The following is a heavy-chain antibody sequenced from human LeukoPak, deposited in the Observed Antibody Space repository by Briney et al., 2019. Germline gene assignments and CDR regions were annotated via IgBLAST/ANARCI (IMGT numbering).Heavy chain of an antibody. Sequence: GSSVKVSCKASGGTFSSYAISWVRQAPGQGLEWMGRIIPILGIANYAQKFQGRVTITADKSTSTAYMELSSLRSEDTAVYYCARAIDGVVVAATSLDPWGQGILVTVSS. CDR1: GGTFSSYA. V-gene: IGHV1-69*04. CDR2: IIPILGIA. D-gene: IGHD2-15*01. J-gene: IGHJ5*02. CDR3: ARAIDGVVVAATSLDP.